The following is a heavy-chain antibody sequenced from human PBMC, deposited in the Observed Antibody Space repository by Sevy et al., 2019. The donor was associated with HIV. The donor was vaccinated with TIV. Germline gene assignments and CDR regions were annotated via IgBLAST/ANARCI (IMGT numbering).Heavy chain of an antibody. Sequence: SETLSLTCTVSGGSISSSSYYWGWIRQPPGKGLEWIGSIYYSGSAYYKSSLKSRVTISVDTSKNQLSLKLGSVTAADTAVYYCGVQIATAGQYYFDYWGQGTLVTVSS. J-gene: IGHJ4*02. CDR3: GVQIATAGQYYFDY. CDR2: IYYSGSA. V-gene: IGHV4-39*01. CDR1: GGSISSSSYY. D-gene: IGHD6-13*01.